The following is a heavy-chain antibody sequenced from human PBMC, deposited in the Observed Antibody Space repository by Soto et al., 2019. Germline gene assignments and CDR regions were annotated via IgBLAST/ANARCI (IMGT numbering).Heavy chain of an antibody. CDR1: GYTFTGYY. CDR3: ARWRYYYDSSGDLRTDYYGIDV. J-gene: IGHJ6*02. D-gene: IGHD3-22*01. Sequence: ASVKVSCKASGYTFTGYYMHWVRQAPGQGLEWMGWINPNSGGTNYAQKFQGWVTMTRDTSISTAYMELSRLRSDDTAVYYCARWRYYYDSSGDLRTDYYGIDVWGQGPTVTVSS. CDR2: INPNSGGT. V-gene: IGHV1-2*04.